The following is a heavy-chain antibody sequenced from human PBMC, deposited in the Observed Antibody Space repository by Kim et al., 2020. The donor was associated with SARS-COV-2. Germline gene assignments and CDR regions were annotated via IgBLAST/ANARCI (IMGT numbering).Heavy chain of an antibody. CDR2: IYYSGST. J-gene: IGHJ4*02. CDR3: AGGGRVRYFDY. D-gene: IGHD3-9*01. CDR1: GGSISSGGYY. Sequence: SETMSLTCTVSGGSISSGGYYWSWIRQHPGKGLEWIGYIYYSGSTYYNPSLKRRVTISVDTSKNQFSLQLSSVTAADTAVYYCAGGGRVRYFDYWGQGSLVTVSS. V-gene: IGHV4-31*03.